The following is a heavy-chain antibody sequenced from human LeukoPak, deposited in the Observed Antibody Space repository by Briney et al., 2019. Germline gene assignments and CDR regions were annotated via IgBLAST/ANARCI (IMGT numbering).Heavy chain of an antibody. CDR3: TIGDGRLPN. D-gene: IGHD5-24*01. Sequence: GGSLRLSCVVSGFTFSNAWMTWVRQDPGRGLEWVGRIKSKIDGGTTEYAAPVKGRFTISRDDSKNTLYLQMNSLKTEDTAVYYCTIGDGRLPNWGQGTLVTASS. V-gene: IGHV3-15*01. CDR1: GFTFSNAW. CDR2: IKSKIDGGTT. J-gene: IGHJ4*02.